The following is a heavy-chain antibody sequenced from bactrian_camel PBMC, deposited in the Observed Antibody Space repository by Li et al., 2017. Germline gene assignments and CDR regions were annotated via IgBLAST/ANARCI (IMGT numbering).Heavy chain of an antibody. CDR2: VTTDGNP. Sequence: LVESGGGSVQAGGSLKLSCSVSRYSKSCVGWARQAPGKERELVAGVTTDGNPSYASSVEGRFTISRDTSKNIVYLSLNDLKPEDTGMYYCAAVANTNCNRGYCTCSLTRFAYYGQGTQVTVS. J-gene: IGHJ4*01. CDR1: RYSKSC. D-gene: IGHD4*01. V-gene: IGHV3S53*01.